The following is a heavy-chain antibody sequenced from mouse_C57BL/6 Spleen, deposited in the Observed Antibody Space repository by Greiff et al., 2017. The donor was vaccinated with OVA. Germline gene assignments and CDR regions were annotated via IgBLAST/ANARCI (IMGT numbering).Heavy chain of an antibody. V-gene: IGHV1-64*01. Sequence: QVQLQQSGAELVKPGASVKLSCKASGYTFTSYWMHWVKQRPGQGLEWIGMIHPNSGSTNYNEKFKSKATLTVDKSSSTAYMQLSSLTSEDSAVYYCARNSNHWYCDVWGTGTTVTVSS. J-gene: IGHJ1*03. D-gene: IGHD2-5*01. CDR1: GYTFTSYW. CDR3: ARNSNHWYCDV. CDR2: IHPNSGST.